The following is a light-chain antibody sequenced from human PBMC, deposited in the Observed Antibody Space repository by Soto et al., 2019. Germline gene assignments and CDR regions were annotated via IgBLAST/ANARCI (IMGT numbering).Light chain of an antibody. J-gene: IGLJ3*02. CDR2: DTS. CDR3: LLSYRDDRAGV. CDR1: TGAVTSGHY. Sequence: QAVVTQESSLTVSPGGTVTLTCGSSTGAVTSGHYPYWFQQKAGQGPRTLIYDTSNRQSWTPARFSGSLLGGKAALTLSGAQPEDEADYYCLLSYRDDRAGVFGGGTKVTVL. V-gene: IGLV7-46*01.